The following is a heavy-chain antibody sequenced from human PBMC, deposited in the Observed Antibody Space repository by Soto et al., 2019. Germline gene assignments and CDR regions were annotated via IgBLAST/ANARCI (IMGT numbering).Heavy chain of an antibody. Sequence: GESLKISCKGSGYSFTDYLITWVRQMPVKGLEWVGRIDPSDSYITYSPSFRGQVIISADNSITTAHLQWSSLKASDTAIYYCARHLGPYSSKSPMGYCGQGTLLTVSS. CDR2: IDPSDSYI. D-gene: IGHD6-19*01. J-gene: IGHJ1*01. CDR3: ARHLGPYSSKSPMGY. V-gene: IGHV5-10-1*01. CDR1: GYSFTDYL.